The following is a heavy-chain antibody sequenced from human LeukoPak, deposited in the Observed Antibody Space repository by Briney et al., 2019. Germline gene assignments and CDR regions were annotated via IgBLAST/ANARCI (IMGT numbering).Heavy chain of an antibody. J-gene: IGHJ4*02. CDR2: ISSSSSYI. CDR1: GFTFSSYS. V-gene: IGHV3-21*01. Sequence: GGSLRLSCAASGFTFSSYSMNWVRQAPGKGLEWVSSISSSSSYIYYADSVKGRFTISRDNAKNSLYLQMNSLRAEDTAVYYCARAGEGYCSGGSCLYYFDYWGQGTLVTVSS. D-gene: IGHD2-15*01. CDR3: ARAGEGYCSGGSCLYYFDY.